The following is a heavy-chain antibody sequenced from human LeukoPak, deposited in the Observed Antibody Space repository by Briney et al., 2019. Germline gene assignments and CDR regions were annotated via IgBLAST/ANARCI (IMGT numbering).Heavy chain of an antibody. Sequence: GGSLRLSCAASGFTFSSYEMNWVRQAPGKGLEWVSCISSSGTTIYYADSVKGRFTISRDSAKNSLYLQMNSLRAEDTAVYYCARDKAAAGHDAFDIWGQGTMVTVSS. J-gene: IGHJ3*02. CDR2: ISSSGTTI. CDR3: ARDKAAAGHDAFDI. V-gene: IGHV3-48*03. CDR1: GFTFSSYE. D-gene: IGHD6-13*01.